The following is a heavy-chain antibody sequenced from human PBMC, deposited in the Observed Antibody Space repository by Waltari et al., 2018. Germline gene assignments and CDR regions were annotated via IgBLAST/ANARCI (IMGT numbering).Heavy chain of an antibody. CDR3: ARERVGSWDFDY. J-gene: IGHJ4*02. D-gene: IGHD6-13*01. CDR1: GFTFSSYS. V-gene: IGHV3-48*04. Sequence: EVQLVESGGGLVQPGGSLRLSCAASGFTFSSYSMNWVRQAPGKGLEWVSYISISSSTISYADSVKGRFTISRDNAKNSLYLQMNSLRAEDTAVYYWARERVGSWDFDYWGQGTLVTVSS. CDR2: ISISSSTI.